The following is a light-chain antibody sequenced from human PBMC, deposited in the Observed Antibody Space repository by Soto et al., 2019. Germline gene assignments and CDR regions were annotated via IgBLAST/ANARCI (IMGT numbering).Light chain of an antibody. V-gene: IGLV2-23*01. Sequence: QSALTQPASVSGSPGQSITISCTGTSSDVGNYNFVSWYQQHPGKAPKLMIYEDSRRPSGVSNRFSGSKSANTASLTISGLQAEDEADYHCCSYATSTTVVFGGGTKVTVL. CDR1: SSDVGNYNF. CDR3: CSYATSTTVV. CDR2: EDS. J-gene: IGLJ2*01.